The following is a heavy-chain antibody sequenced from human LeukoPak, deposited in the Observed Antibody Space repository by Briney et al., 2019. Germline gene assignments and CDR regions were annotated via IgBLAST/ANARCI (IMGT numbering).Heavy chain of an antibody. Sequence: ASVKVSCKASGYTFTTCYMHWVRQAPGQGLEWVGMINPSGGSTSYAQRFQGRVTVTTDTSTSTAYMQLSSLGSEDTAVYYCARERRSWGEDFWGQGTLVTVSS. V-gene: IGHV1-46*01. CDR2: INPSGGST. CDR3: ARERRSWGEDF. CDR1: GYTFTTCY. D-gene: IGHD2-15*01. J-gene: IGHJ4*02.